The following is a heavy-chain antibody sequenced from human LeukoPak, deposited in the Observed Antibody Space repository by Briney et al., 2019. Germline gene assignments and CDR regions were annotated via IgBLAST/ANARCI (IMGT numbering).Heavy chain of an antibody. CDR3: IRGGIRVSGIDAFDI. J-gene: IGHJ3*02. D-gene: IGHD5/OR15-5a*01. Sequence: WSLRLSCAASGFTFRDYDMHWVRQVPGRGLEWVSAIGIGDDTHYPDSVKGRFTISRENAKNSLYLQMNTLRDGDTAVYYCIRGGIRVSGIDAFDIWGQGTMVTVSS. CDR2: IGIGDDT. CDR1: GFTFRDYD. V-gene: IGHV3-13*01.